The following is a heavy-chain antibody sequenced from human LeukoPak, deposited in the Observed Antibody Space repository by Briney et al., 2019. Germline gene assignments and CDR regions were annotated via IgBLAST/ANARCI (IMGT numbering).Heavy chain of an antibody. Sequence: WETLSLTCAVYGGSSSGYYWSWIRQPPGKGLEWIGEINHSGSTNYNPSLKSRVTISVDTSKNQFSLKLSSVTAADTAVYYCARKGALFRNAFDIWGQGTMVTVSS. CDR1: GGSSSGYY. J-gene: IGHJ3*02. V-gene: IGHV4-34*01. D-gene: IGHD3-16*01. CDR2: INHSGST. CDR3: ARKGALFRNAFDI.